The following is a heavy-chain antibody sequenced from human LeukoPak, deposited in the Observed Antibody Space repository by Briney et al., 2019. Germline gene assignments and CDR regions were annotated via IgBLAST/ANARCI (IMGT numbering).Heavy chain of an antibody. CDR1: GGSFSGYY. Sequence: SENLSLTCAVYGGSFSGYYWSWIRQPPGKGLEWIGEINHSGSTNYNPSLKSRVTISVDTSKNQFSLKLSSVTAADTAVYYCARVLTMVRGVLGQYYFDYWGQGTLVTVSS. D-gene: IGHD3-10*01. CDR2: INHSGST. CDR3: ARVLTMVRGVLGQYYFDY. V-gene: IGHV4-34*01. J-gene: IGHJ4*02.